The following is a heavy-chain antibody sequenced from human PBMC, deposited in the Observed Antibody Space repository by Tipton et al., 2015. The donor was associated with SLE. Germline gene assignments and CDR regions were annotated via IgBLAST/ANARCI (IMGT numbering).Heavy chain of an antibody. D-gene: IGHD2-2*01. CDR2: LNHSGST. CDR1: GGSFSGYY. Sequence: TLSLTCAVYGGSFSGYYWSWIRQPPGKGLEWIGELNHSGSTNYNPSLKSRVTISVDTSKNQFSLKLSSVTAADTAVYYCAGRYWSSTSCQRIFDIWGQGTMVTVSS. CDR3: AGRYWSSTSCQRIFDI. V-gene: IGHV4-34*01. J-gene: IGHJ3*02.